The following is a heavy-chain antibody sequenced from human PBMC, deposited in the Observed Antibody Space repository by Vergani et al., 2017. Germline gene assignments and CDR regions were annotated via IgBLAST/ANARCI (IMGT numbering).Heavy chain of an antibody. D-gene: IGHD6-13*01. CDR2: INPNSGGT. J-gene: IGHJ6*03. CDR1: GYTFTGYY. V-gene: IGHV1-2*02. Sequence: QVQLVQSGAEVKKPGASVKVSCKASGYTFTGYYMHWVRQAPGQGLEWMGWINPNSGGTNYAQKFQGRVTMTRDTSISTAYMELSRLRSDDPAVYYCARVPRIAAAGRYYYYYMDVWGKGTTVTVSS. CDR3: ARVPRIAAAGRYYYYYMDV.